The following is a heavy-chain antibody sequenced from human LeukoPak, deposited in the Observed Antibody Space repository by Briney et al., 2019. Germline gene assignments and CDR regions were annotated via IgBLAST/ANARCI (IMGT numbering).Heavy chain of an antibody. CDR3: ARCDYIWGNYRYRPILYFDY. Sequence: ASVKVSCKASGYTFTSYGISWVRQAPGQGLEWMGWISAYNGNTNYAQKLQGRVTMTTDTSTSTAYMELRSLRSDDTAVYYCARCDYIWGNYRYRPILYFDYWGQRTLVTVSS. CDR1: GYTFTSYG. J-gene: IGHJ4*02. V-gene: IGHV1-18*01. D-gene: IGHD3-16*02. CDR2: ISAYNGNT.